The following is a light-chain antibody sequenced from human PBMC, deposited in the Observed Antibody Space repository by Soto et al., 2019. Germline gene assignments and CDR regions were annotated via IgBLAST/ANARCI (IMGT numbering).Light chain of an antibody. CDR2: EVN. V-gene: IGLV2-23*02. Sequence: QSALTQPASVSGSPGQSITISCTGTSSDVGLYNLVSWYQHLPGKAPKLIIYEVNERPSGTSDRVSGSKSGNTASLTISGLQDEDEADYYCCSYVGSSILMFGGGTKLTVL. J-gene: IGLJ3*02. CDR1: SSDVGLYNL. CDR3: CSYVGSSILM.